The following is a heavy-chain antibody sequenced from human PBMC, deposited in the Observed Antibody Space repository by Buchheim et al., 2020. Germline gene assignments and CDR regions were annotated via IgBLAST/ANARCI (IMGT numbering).Heavy chain of an antibody. D-gene: IGHD6-19*01. CDR3: ARDPGMGSSGWYGDYYFDY. CDR1: GGSISSSSYY. Sequence: QLQLQESGPGLVKPSETLSLTCTVSGGSISSSSYYWGWIRQPPGKGLEWIGSIYYSGSTYYNPYLKSRVTISVDTSKNQFSLKLSSVTAADTAVYYCARDPGMGSSGWYGDYYFDYWGQGTL. CDR2: IYYSGST. V-gene: IGHV4-39*07. J-gene: IGHJ4*02.